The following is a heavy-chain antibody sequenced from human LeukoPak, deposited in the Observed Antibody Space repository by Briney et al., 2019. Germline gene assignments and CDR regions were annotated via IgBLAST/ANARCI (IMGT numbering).Heavy chain of an antibody. J-gene: IGHJ4*02. CDR2: IYYSGST. CDR1: GGSISSSSYY. V-gene: IGHV4-39*01. Sequence: SETLSLTCTVSGGSISSSSYYWGWIRQPPGKGLEWIGSIYYSGSTYYNPSLKSRVTISVDTSKNQFSPKLSSVTAADTAVYYCASGCTNGVCYMIYWGQGTLVTVSS. D-gene: IGHD2-8*01. CDR3: ASGCTNGVCYMIY.